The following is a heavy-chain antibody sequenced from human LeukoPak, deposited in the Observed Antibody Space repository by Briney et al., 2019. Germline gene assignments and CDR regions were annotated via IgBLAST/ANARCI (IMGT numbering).Heavy chain of an antibody. V-gene: IGHV1-2*02. CDR2: INPNSGGT. CDR1: GYTFTGYY. Sequence: GASVKVSCKASGYTFTGYYMHWVRQAPGQGLEWMGWINPNSGGTNYAQKFQGRVTMTRDTSISTAYMELSRLRSDDTAVYYCARSLTTVTSLCLDYWGQGTLVTVSS. D-gene: IGHD4-11*01. CDR3: ARSLTTVTSLCLDY. J-gene: IGHJ4*02.